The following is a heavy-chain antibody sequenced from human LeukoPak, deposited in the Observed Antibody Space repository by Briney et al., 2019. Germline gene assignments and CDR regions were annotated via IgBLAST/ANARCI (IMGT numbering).Heavy chain of an antibody. D-gene: IGHD2-21*02. Sequence: GGSLRLSCAASGFTFSSYGMHWVRQAPGKGLEWVALIWYDGSNKYYADSVKGRFTISKDNSKNTLYLQMNSLRAEDTAVYYCASEQRGGDDYWGQGTLVTVSS. CDR2: IWYDGSNK. CDR3: ASEQRGGDDY. J-gene: IGHJ4*02. CDR1: GFTFSSYG. V-gene: IGHV3-33*01.